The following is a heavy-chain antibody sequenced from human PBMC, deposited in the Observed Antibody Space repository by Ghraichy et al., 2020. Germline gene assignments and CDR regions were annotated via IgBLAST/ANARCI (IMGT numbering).Heavy chain of an antibody. CDR3: ARGGRGGDNDY. V-gene: IGHV3-53*01. Sequence: GGSLRLSCAASGFSVSNNYMSWVRQTPGKGLEWVSVFYPGGSTYYQDSLKGRFTISTDSSKNTLDLQLTSRRAEDTAVYHCARGGRGGDNDYWGQGTLVTVSS. J-gene: IGHJ4*01. CDR2: FYPGGST. D-gene: IGHD2-21*02. CDR1: GFSVSNNY.